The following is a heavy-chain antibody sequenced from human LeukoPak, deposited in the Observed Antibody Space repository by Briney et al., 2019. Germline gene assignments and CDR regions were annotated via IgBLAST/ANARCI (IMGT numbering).Heavy chain of an antibody. V-gene: IGHV3-9*01. Sequence: GRSLRLSCAASGFTFDDYAMHWVRQAPGKGLEWVSGISWNSGSIDYADSVKGRFTISRDNAKNSLYLQMNSLRAEDTALYYCAKDIGIAAAGNDTFDIWGQGTMVTVSS. CDR1: GFTFDDYA. CDR2: ISWNSGSI. CDR3: AKDIGIAAAGNDTFDI. J-gene: IGHJ3*02. D-gene: IGHD6-13*01.